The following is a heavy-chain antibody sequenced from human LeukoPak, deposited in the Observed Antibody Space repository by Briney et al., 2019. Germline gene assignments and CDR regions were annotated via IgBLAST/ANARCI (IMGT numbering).Heavy chain of an antibody. CDR3: ARNDYGDYYFDY. D-gene: IGHD4-17*01. CDR2: IYYIGST. J-gene: IGHJ4*02. V-gene: IGHV4-30-4*01. CDR1: GGSISSGGY. Sequence: PSETLSLTCAVSGGSISSGGYWSWLRQPPGKGLEWIGQIYYIGSTNYNPSLKSRVTISVDTSKNQFSLKLSSVTAADTAVYYCARNDYGDYYFDYWGQGTLVTVSS.